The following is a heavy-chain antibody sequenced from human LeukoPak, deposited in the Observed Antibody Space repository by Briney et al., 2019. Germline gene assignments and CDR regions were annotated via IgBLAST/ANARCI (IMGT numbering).Heavy chain of an antibody. CDR1: GFTFSSYG. J-gene: IGHJ4*02. Sequence: PGRSLRPSCAASGFTFSSYGMHWVRQAPGKGLEWVAVIWYDGSNKYYADSVKGRFTISRDNSKNTLYLQMNSLRAEDTAVYYCARDHHGDYVDYWGQGTLVTVSS. CDR3: ARDHHGDYVDY. CDR2: IWYDGSNK. V-gene: IGHV3-33*01. D-gene: IGHD4-17*01.